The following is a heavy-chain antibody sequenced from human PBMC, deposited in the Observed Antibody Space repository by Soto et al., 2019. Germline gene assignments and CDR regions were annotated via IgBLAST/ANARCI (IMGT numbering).Heavy chain of an antibody. CDR2: ISGGGSYI. D-gene: IGHD2-2*01. CDR1: GFTFSDEN. J-gene: IGHJ6*02. CDR3: ARDSDCHSTSCFFPPHV. V-gene: IGHV3-21*06. Sequence: GSLLLACSASGFTFSDENMSWVRQVPGKGLEWVSGISGGGSYIFYADSVQGRFSISRDNPKNSLFLEMNSLRVEDTAVYYCARDSDCHSTSCFFPPHVWGQGTKVTVSS.